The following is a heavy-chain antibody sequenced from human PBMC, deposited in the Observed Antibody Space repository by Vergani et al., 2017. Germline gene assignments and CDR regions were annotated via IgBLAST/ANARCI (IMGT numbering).Heavy chain of an antibody. CDR2: IKSKTDGGTT. Sequence: EVQLVESGGGLVKPGGSLRLSCAASGFTFSNAWMNWVRQAPRKGLEWVGRIKSKTDGGTTDYAAPVKGRFTISRDDSKNTLYLQMNSLKTEDTAVYYCTTARPLRGVTLYYYYMDVWGKGTTVTVSS. CDR1: GFTFSNAW. D-gene: IGHD3-10*01. J-gene: IGHJ6*03. CDR3: TTARPLRGVTLYYYYMDV. V-gene: IGHV3-15*07.